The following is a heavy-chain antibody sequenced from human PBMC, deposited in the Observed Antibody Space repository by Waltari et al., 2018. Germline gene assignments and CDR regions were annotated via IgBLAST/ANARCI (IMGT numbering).Heavy chain of an antibody. CDR1: GTSITNYY. V-gene: IGHV4-59*01. J-gene: IGHJ4*02. Sequence: QVQLQESGPGLVKPSETLSLTCIVSGTSITNYYWSWIRQPPGKGLEWIGLSSDIGNTKYNPSLKSRVTISGDTSKNQFSLKMSAVTAADTAVFYCARMSGAAAGKFDYWGQGTLVTVSS. D-gene: IGHD6-13*01. CDR2: SSDIGNT. CDR3: ARMSGAAAGKFDY.